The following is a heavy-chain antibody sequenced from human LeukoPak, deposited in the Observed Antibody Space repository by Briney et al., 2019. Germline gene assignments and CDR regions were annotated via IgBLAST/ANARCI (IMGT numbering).Heavy chain of an antibody. V-gene: IGHV3-23*01. CDR3: ANDSIHTIFGVVIIYYYYMDV. Sequence: PGGSLRLSCAASGFTFSSYAMSWVRQAPGKGLEWVSAISGSGGSTYYADSVKGRFTISRDNSKNTLYLQMNSLRAEDTAVYYCANDSIHTIFGVVIIYYYYMDVWGKGTTVTVSS. D-gene: IGHD3-3*01. J-gene: IGHJ6*03. CDR1: GFTFSSYA. CDR2: ISGSGGST.